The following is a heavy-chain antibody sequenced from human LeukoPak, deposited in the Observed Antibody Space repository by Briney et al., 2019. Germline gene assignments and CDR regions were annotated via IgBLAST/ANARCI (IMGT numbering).Heavy chain of an antibody. Sequence: PSETLSLTCTVSGGSISSGSYYWSWIRQPAGKGLEWLGRIYTSGSTNYNPSLKSRVTISVDTSKNQFTLKLSSVTAADTAVYYCARDLDSSGYYWPWGQGTLVTVSS. D-gene: IGHD3-22*01. J-gene: IGHJ4*02. V-gene: IGHV4-61*02. CDR1: GGSISSGSYY. CDR2: IYTSGST. CDR3: ARDLDSSGYYWP.